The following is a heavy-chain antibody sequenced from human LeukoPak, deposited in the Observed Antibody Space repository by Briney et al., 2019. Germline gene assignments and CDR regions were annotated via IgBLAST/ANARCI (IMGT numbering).Heavy chain of an antibody. CDR2: IYHSGST. Sequence: PSETLSLTCTVSGGSISSSSYYWGWIRQPPGKGLEWIGSIYHSGSTYYNPSLKSRVTISVDTSKNQFSLKLSSVTAADTAVYYCARVQGLSVVLDYWGQGTLVTVSS. CDR1: GGSISSSSYY. V-gene: IGHV4-39*07. CDR3: ARVQGLSVVLDY. J-gene: IGHJ4*02. D-gene: IGHD5/OR15-5a*01.